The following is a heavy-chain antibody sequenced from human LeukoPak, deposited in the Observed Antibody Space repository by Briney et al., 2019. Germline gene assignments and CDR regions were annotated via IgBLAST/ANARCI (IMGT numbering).Heavy chain of an antibody. CDR3: AKLDGSGWYRRHDAFDI. CDR2: ISVSGVST. CDR1: GFTFSSYA. Sequence: SGGSLRLSCAASGFTFSSYAMSWVRQAPGKGLEWFSAISVSGVSTYYADSVKGRFTTSRDNSKNTLYLQMNSLRAEDTAVYYCAKLDGSGWYRRHDAFDIWGQGTMVTVSS. V-gene: IGHV3-23*01. D-gene: IGHD6-19*01. J-gene: IGHJ3*02.